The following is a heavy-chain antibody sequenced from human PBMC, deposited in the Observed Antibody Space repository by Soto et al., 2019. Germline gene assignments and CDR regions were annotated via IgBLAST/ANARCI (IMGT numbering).Heavy chain of an antibody. CDR2: ISGSGGST. J-gene: IGHJ6*02. D-gene: IGHD6-13*01. CDR1: GFTFSSYA. V-gene: IGHV3-23*01. Sequence: GGSLRLSCAASGFTFSSYAMSWVRQAPGKGLEWVSAISGSGGSTYYADSVKGRFTISRDNSKNTLYLQMNSLRAEDTAVYYCAKAVAAAGDYYGMDVWGQGTTVTVSS. CDR3: AKAVAAAGDYYGMDV.